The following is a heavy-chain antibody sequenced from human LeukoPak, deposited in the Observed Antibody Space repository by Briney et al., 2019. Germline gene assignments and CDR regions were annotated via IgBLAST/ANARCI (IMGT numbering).Heavy chain of an antibody. CDR2: ISGSGGST. V-gene: IGHV3-23*01. Sequence: GGSLRLSCAASGFTFSTYGMSWVRQTPGKGLEWVSAISGSGGSTYYADSVKGRFTISRDNSKNTLYLQMNSLRAEDTALYYCAKVLSGLLRGNFDYWGQGTLVTVS. J-gene: IGHJ4*02. D-gene: IGHD1-26*01. CDR1: GFTFSTYG. CDR3: AKVLSGLLRGNFDY.